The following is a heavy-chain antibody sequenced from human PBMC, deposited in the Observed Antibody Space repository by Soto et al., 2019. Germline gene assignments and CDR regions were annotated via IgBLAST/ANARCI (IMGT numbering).Heavy chain of an antibody. CDR3: ARDVYSYGRRFEY. V-gene: IGHV3-74*01. D-gene: IGHD5-18*01. J-gene: IGHJ4*02. Sequence: PGGSLRLSCAASGFTFSSYWMHWFRQAPGKGLVWVSRINTDGTSTTYADSVKGRFTISRNNAKNTLYLQMNSLRAEDTAVYFCARDVYSYGRRFEYWGQGALVTVSS. CDR1: GFTFSSYW. CDR2: INTDGTST.